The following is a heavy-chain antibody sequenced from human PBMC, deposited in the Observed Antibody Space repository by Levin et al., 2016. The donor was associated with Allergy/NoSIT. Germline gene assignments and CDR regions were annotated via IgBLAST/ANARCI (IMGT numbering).Heavy chain of an antibody. Sequence: GESLKISCEASGFTLRTHWMHWVRQAPGKALVWVSRINRDGSTTSYADSVKGRFTISRDNAKNTLYLQLNSLRAEDTALYYCAREGDSSSWEFDYWGQGTLVTVSS. D-gene: IGHD6-13*01. J-gene: IGHJ4*02. CDR3: AREGDSSSWEFDY. CDR2: INRDGSTT. V-gene: IGHV3-74*01. CDR1: GFTLRTHW.